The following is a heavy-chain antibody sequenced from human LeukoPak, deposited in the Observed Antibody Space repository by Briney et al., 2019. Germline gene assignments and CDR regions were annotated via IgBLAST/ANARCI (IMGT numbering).Heavy chain of an antibody. CDR2: INTNSGGK. CDR3: ARDLDIVATAVYDY. D-gene: IGHD5-12*01. CDR1: GYTLTGYY. V-gene: IGHV1-2*02. J-gene: IGHJ4*02. Sequence: ASLKVSCKASGYTLTGYYMHWVRQAPGQRLVWMGWINTNSGGKNYAQKFTGRGTMTRDTSISTAYMELSRLRSDDTAVYYCARDLDIVATAVYDYWGQGTLVTVSS.